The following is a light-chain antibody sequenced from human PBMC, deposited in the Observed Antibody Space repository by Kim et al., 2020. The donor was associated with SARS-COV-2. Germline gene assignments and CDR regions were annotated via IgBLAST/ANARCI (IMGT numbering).Light chain of an antibody. Sequence: SACVGDRVTITCRASENIGTWLAGYQQKPGRAPSLLIYLASTLESGVPSRFSGTGSGTEFSLSITSLQPDDFATYYCQHYSRFPYTFGQGTKLEI. CDR2: LAS. CDR3: QHYSRFPYT. CDR1: ENIGTW. V-gene: IGKV1-5*03. J-gene: IGKJ2*01.